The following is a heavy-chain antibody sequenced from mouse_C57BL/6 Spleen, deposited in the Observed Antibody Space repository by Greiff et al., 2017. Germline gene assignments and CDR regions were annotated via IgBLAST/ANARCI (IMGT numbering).Heavy chain of an antibody. J-gene: IGHJ4*01. CDR1: GYAFSSYW. CDR2: IYPGDGDT. D-gene: IGHD4-1*01. CDR3: ARHFNWDAMDY. V-gene: IGHV1-80*01. Sequence: QVQLQQSGAELVKPGASVKISCKASGYAFSSYWMNWVKQRPGKGLEWIGQIYPGDGDTNYNGKFKGKATLTADKSSSTAYMQLSSLTSEDSAVYFCARHFNWDAMDYWGQGTSVTVSS.